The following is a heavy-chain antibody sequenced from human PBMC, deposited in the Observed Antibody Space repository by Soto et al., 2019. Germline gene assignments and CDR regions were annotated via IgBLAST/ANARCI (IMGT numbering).Heavy chain of an antibody. Sequence: PGGSLRLSCAASGFTLSGYAMSWVRQAPGKGLEWVSGISGSGGSTYYADSVKGRFTISRDNSKNTLYLQMNSLRADDTAVYYCAKVMVKNWFDPWGQGTLVTVSS. J-gene: IGHJ5*02. CDR3: AKVMVKNWFDP. V-gene: IGHV3-23*01. CDR2: ISGSGGST. CDR1: GFTLSGYA. D-gene: IGHD5-18*01.